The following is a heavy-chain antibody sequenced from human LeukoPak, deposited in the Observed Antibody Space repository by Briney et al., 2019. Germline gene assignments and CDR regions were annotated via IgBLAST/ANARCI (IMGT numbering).Heavy chain of an antibody. Sequence: GGSLRLSCAASGLTFSSYWMSWVRQAPGKGLEWVANIKQDGSEKYYVDSVKGRFTISRDNAKNSLYLQMNSLRAEDTAVYYCARDRSGHGDSYYFDYWGQGTLVTVSS. CDR2: IKQDGSEK. V-gene: IGHV3-7*01. D-gene: IGHD4-17*01. J-gene: IGHJ4*02. CDR3: ARDRSGHGDSYYFDY. CDR1: GLTFSSYW.